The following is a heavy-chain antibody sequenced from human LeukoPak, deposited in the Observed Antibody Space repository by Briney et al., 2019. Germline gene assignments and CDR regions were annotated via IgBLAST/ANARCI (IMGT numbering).Heavy chain of an antibody. D-gene: IGHD6-19*01. CDR3: ARDGYSCGWYVS. V-gene: IGHV3-23*01. CDR2: ISGNGGST. CDR1: GFTFSSYS. J-gene: IGHJ5*02. Sequence: GGSLRLSCAASGFTFSSYSMNWVRQAPGKGLEWVSTISGNGGSTYYADSVRGRFTISRDNSKSTLYLQMNSLRAEDTAVYYCARDGYSCGWYVSWGQGTLVTVSS.